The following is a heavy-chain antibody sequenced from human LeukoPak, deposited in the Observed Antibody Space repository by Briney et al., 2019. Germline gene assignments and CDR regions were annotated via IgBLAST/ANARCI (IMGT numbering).Heavy chain of an antibody. Sequence: GASVKVSFKASRYTFTNYGVSRVRQAPGQGREWMGWISGYNANTNYAQKLQGRVSLTTDTSANTAYMELRSLRSDDTVVYYCVRDVAYNSRWQLIWGEGTLVRVFS. CDR2: ISGYNANT. J-gene: IGHJ4*02. D-gene: IGHD6-19*01. CDR3: VRDVAYNSRWQLI. V-gene: IGHV1-18*04. CDR1: RYTFTNYG.